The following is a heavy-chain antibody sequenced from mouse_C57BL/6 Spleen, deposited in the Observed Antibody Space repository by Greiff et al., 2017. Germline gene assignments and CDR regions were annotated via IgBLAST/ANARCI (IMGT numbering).Heavy chain of an antibody. Sequence: QVQLKQPGAELVKPGASVKLSCKASGYTFTSYWMHWVKQRPGQGLEWIGMIHPNSGSTNYNEKFKSKATLTVDKSSSTAYMQLSSLTSEDSAVYYCARSGYSNYVDYWGQGTTLTVSS. D-gene: IGHD2-5*01. J-gene: IGHJ2*01. CDR1: GYTFTSYW. CDR2: IHPNSGST. V-gene: IGHV1-64*01. CDR3: ARSGYSNYVDY.